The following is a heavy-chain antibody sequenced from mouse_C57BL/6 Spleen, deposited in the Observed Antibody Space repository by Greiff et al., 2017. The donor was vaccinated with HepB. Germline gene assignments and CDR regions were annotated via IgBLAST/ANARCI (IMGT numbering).Heavy chain of an antibody. CDR3: ARHLTPFAY. Sequence: EVQGVESGGDLVKPGGSLKLSCAASGFTFSSYGMSWVRQTPDKRLEWVATISSGGSYTYYPDSVKGRFTISRDNAKNTLYLQMSSLKSEDTAMYYCARHLTPFAYWGQGTLVTVSA. CDR2: ISSGGSYT. J-gene: IGHJ3*01. V-gene: IGHV5-6*01. CDR1: GFTFSSYG.